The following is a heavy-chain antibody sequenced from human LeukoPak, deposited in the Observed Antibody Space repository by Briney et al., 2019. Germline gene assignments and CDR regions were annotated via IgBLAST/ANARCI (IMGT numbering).Heavy chain of an antibody. J-gene: IGHJ6*03. Sequence: PGRSLRLSGAASGCTFSGYARRWVRQTPGKGLEWVAVISYDGSNKYYSDSVKGRFTIARDNSKNTLYLQMNSLRAEDTAVYYCAGNIVGPNPWDHYLYLDVWGKGTTVPVSS. D-gene: IGHD1-26*01. CDR2: ISYDGSNK. CDR3: AGNIVGPNPWDHYLYLDV. CDR1: GCTFSGYA. V-gene: IGHV3-30*04.